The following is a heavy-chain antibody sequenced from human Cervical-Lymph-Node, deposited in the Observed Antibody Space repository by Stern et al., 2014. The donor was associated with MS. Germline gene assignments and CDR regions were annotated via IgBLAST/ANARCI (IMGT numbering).Heavy chain of an antibody. J-gene: IGHJ2*01. V-gene: IGHV3-64*07. CDR1: GFSFSNYV. D-gene: IGHD2-15*01. CDR2: IKSSGSRT. CDR3: ARAAGNYWYFDL. Sequence: EVQLEESGGAWVRPGGSLRLSCVASGFSFSNYVMPWVRQAPGKGLEFVSAIKSSGSRTYLADSVKGRFSVSRDNSKDTLYLQMGSLRPEDMGVYYCARAAGNYWYFDLWGRGTLVTVSS.